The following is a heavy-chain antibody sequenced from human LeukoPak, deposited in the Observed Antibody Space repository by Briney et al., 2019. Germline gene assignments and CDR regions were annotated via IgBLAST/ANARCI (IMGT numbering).Heavy chain of an antibody. CDR2: INYIRTT. V-gene: IGHV4-59*12. CDR3: ARLLPYYYGSGSYYTSWFDP. D-gene: IGHD3-10*01. Sequence: KPSETLSLTCTVSGGSISSYYWNWIRQPPGKGLEWIGYINYIRTTDYNPSLKSRVTISLDTSKNQFSLKLSSVTAAGTAVYYCARLLPYYYGSGSYYTSWFDPWGQGTLVTVSS. J-gene: IGHJ5*02. CDR1: GGSISSYY.